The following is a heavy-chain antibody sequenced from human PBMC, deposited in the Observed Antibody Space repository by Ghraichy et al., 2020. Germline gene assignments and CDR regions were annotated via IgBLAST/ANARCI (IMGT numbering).Heavy chain of an antibody. CDR1: GFTFSSYS. CDR3: ARDSGSCWYYFDY. Sequence: GGSLRLSCAASGFTFSSYSMNWVRQAPGKGLEWVSYISVGSSSTIYYADSVKGRFTISRDNAKNSLYLQMNSLRDEDTAVYYCARDSGSCWYYFDYWGQGTLVTVSS. J-gene: IGHJ4*02. CDR2: ISVGSSSTI. V-gene: IGHV3-48*02. D-gene: IGHD2-15*01.